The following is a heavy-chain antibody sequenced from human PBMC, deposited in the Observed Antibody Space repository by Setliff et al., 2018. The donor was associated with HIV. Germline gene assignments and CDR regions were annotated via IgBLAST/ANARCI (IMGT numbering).Heavy chain of an antibody. V-gene: IGHV1-2*02. CDR3: ARNPRIAVAGTDYYYYMDV. D-gene: IGHD6-19*01. CDR1: GYSFTDYS. Sequence: GASVKVSCKASGYSFTDYSMHWVRQAPGQGLEWMGWINPNSGGTTYAQKFQGRVTMTRDTSISTAYMELSSLRSEDTAVYYCARNPRIAVAGTDYYYYMDVWGKGTTVTVSS. J-gene: IGHJ6*03. CDR2: INPNSGGT.